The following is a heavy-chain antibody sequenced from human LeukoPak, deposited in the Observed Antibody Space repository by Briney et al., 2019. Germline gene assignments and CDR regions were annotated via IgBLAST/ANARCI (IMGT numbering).Heavy chain of an antibody. CDR3: ARGPVVPAALFRNYYYYMDV. J-gene: IGHJ6*03. CDR1: GGSISSYY. Sequence: SETLSLTCTVSGGSISSYYWSWIRQPPGKGLEWIGEINHSGSTNYNPSLKSRVTISVDTSKNQFSLKLSSVTAADTAVYYCARGPVVPAALFRNYYYYMDVWGKGTTVTVSS. V-gene: IGHV4-34*01. D-gene: IGHD2-2*01. CDR2: INHSGST.